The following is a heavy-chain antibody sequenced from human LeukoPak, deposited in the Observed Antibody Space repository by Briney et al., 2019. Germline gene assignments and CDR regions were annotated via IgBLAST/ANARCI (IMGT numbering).Heavy chain of an antibody. V-gene: IGHV1-18*01. D-gene: IGHD2-15*01. CDR2: ISAYNGNT. J-gene: IGHJ3*02. CDR3: AGGTRRAFDI. CDR1: GYTFTNYG. Sequence: ASVKVSCKASGYTFTNYGISWVRQAPGQGLEWMGWISAYNGNTNYAQNLQGRVTMTTDTSTSTAYMALRSLRSDETAVYYCAGGTRRAFDIWGQGTMVTVSS.